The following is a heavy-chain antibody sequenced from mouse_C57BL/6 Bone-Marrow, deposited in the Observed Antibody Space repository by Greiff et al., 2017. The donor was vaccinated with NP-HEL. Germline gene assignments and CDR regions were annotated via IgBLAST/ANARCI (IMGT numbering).Heavy chain of an antibody. CDR1: GFSLTSYG. V-gene: IGHV2-6-1*01. J-gene: IGHJ4*01. CDR2: IWSDGST. CDR3: ARHGGYGYDYAMTT. Sequence: VKLMESGPGLVAPSQSLSITCTVSGFSLTSYGVHWVRQPPGKGLEWLVVIWSDGSTTYNSALKSRLSISKDNSKSQVFLKMNSLQTDDTAMYYCARHGGYGYDYAMTTGVKEPQSPSPQ. D-gene: IGHD2-2*01.